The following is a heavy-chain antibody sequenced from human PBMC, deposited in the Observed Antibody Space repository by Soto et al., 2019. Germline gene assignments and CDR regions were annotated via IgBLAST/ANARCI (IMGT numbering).Heavy chain of an antibody. Sequence: PSETLSLTCTVSGGSISSGGYYWSWIRQHPGKGLEWIGYIYYSGSTYYNPSLKSRVTISVDTSKNQFSLKLSSVAAADTAVYYCARAGSPLLWFGEFHNWFDPWGQGTLVTVSS. CDR1: GGSISSGGYY. CDR3: ARAGSPLLWFGEFHNWFDP. V-gene: IGHV4-31*03. J-gene: IGHJ5*02. D-gene: IGHD3-10*01. CDR2: IYYSGST.